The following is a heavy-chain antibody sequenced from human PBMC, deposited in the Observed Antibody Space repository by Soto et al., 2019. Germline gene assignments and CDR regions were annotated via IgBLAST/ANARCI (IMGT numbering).Heavy chain of an antibody. D-gene: IGHD3-22*01. CDR2: ISAYNGNT. J-gene: IGHJ4*02. V-gene: IGHV1-18*04. Sequence: QVQLVQSGAEVKKPGASVKVSCKASGYTFTSYGISWVRQAPGQGLEWMGWISAYNGNTNYAQKLQGRVTMTTDTSTSTAYMEPRSLRSDDTAVYYCARDTYYYDSSGYVPFDYWGQGTLVTVSS. CDR3: ARDTYYYDSSGYVPFDY. CDR1: GYTFTSYG.